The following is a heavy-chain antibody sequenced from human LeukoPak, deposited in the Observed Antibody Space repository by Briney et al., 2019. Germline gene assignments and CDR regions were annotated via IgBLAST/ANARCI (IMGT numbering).Heavy chain of an antibody. Sequence: KTSETLSLTCTVSGGSISSSSYYWGWIRQPPGKGLEWIGSIYYSGSTYYNPSLESRVTISVDTSKNQFSLKLSSVTAADTAVYYCARQVATISHYYYYMDVWGKGTTVTVSS. J-gene: IGHJ6*03. CDR3: ARQVATISHYYYYMDV. CDR2: IYYSGST. V-gene: IGHV4-39*01. CDR1: GGSISSSSYY. D-gene: IGHD5-12*01.